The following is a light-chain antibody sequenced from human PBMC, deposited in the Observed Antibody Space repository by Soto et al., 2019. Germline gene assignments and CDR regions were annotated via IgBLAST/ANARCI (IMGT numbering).Light chain of an antibody. CDR2: GAS. J-gene: IGKJ4*01. V-gene: IGKV3-15*01. Sequence: EIVMTQSPATLSVSPGERATLSCRASQSVSSNLAWYQQKPGQAPRLLIYGASTRATGIPFKFIGSGSGTEFTRNISSLQSEDFAVYYCQQYNNWPSLTFGGGTKVEIK. CDR3: QQYNNWPSLT. CDR1: QSVSSN.